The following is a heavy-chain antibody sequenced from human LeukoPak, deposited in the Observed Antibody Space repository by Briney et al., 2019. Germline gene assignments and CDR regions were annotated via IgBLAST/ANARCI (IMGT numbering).Heavy chain of an antibody. CDR1: GYTFTGYY. J-gene: IGHJ6*02. CDR3: ARGDNWNGNYYYGMDV. Sequence: GASVKVSCKASGYTFTGYYMHWVRQAPGQGLEWMGWINPNSGDTNYAQKFQGRVTMTRDTSISTAYMELSRLRSDDTAVCYCARGDNWNGNYYYGMDVWGQGTTVTVSS. V-gene: IGHV1-2*02. CDR2: INPNSGDT. D-gene: IGHD1-20*01.